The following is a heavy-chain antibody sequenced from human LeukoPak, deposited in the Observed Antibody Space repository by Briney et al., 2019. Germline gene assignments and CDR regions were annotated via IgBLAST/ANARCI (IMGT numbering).Heavy chain of an antibody. D-gene: IGHD6-19*01. V-gene: IGHV3-23*01. CDR2: ISGSGGST. CDR3: AKGPVAGSNDY. J-gene: IGHJ4*02. Sequence: GGSLRLSCAASGFTFSSYAMSWVRQAPGKGLEWVSAISGSGGSTYYADSAKGRFTISRDNSKNTLYLQMNSLKAEDTAVYYCAKGPVAGSNDYWGQGTLVTVSS. CDR1: GFTFSSYA.